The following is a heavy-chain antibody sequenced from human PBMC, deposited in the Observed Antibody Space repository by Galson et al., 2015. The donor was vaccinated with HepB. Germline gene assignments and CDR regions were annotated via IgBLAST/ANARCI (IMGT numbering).Heavy chain of an antibody. Sequence: SLRLSCAASGFTFSSYSMNWVRQAPGKGLEWVSSTSGSGSHVYYADSVRGRTTISRDNAKNSLYLQMNSLRVADMAVYYCARGILSAYYYYYLDVWGKGSTVTVSS. D-gene: IGHD2-15*01. V-gene: IGHV3-21*01. CDR3: ARGILSAYYYYYLDV. J-gene: IGHJ6*03. CDR1: GFTFSSYS. CDR2: TSGSGSHV.